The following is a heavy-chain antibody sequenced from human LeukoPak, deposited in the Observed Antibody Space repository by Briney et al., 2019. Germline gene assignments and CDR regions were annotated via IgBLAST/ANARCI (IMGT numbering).Heavy chain of an antibody. D-gene: IGHD6-19*01. CDR3: ARLHTSGDNN. J-gene: IGHJ4*02. Sequence: ASVKVSFKASGDTFTGYHMHWVRQAPGQGLERMGWINPHSGGTNYAQKFQGRVTMTMDTSFITAYMELSRLRSDDTAVYYCARLHTSGDNNWGQGTLVTVSS. V-gene: IGHV1-2*02. CDR1: GDTFTGYH. CDR2: INPHSGGT.